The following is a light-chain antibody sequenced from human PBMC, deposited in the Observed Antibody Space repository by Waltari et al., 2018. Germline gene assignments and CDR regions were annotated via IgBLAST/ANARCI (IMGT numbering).Light chain of an antibody. V-gene: IGLV3-21*02. CDR1: NIGSRS. CDR2: ADR. J-gene: IGLJ2*01. Sequence: SYVLTQPPSVSVAPEQTASITCGGNNIGSRSVHWYQQKPGQAPVLVVYADRDRTSGIPERFSGSNSGNTATLTISRVEAGDEADYYCQVWDSSSDLEIFGGGTKLTVL. CDR3: QVWDSSSDLEI.